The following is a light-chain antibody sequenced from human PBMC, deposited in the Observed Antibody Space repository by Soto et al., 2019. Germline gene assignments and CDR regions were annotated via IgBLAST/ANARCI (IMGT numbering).Light chain of an antibody. J-gene: IGKJ1*01. CDR3: QHFVNSLTWT. Sequence: VMTHSPATLSVSHGERATLSCRASQSINNYLAWYQQKPGQPPRLLIYGASNRATGIPARFSGSGSGTDFTLTITSLEPEDFAVYYCQHFVNSLTWTFGQGTKVAIK. CDR1: QSINNY. CDR2: GAS. V-gene: IGKV3-11*01.